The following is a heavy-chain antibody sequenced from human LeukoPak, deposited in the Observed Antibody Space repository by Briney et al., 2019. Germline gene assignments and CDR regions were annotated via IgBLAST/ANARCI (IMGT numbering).Heavy chain of an antibody. J-gene: IGHJ4*02. V-gene: IGHV4-4*07. Sequence: SETLSLTCTVSGGSISSYYWSWIRQPAGKGLEWIGRIYTSGSTNYNPSLKSRVTISVDTSKNQFSLKLSSVTAADTAVYYCARGSIAAAGGSFDYWGQGTLVTVSS. CDR2: IYTSGST. D-gene: IGHD6-13*01. CDR3: ARGSIAAAGGSFDY. CDR1: GGSISSYY.